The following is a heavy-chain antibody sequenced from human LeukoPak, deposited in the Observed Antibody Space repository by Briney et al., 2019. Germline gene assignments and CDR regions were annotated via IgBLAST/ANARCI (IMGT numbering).Heavy chain of an antibody. V-gene: IGHV3-7*01. Sequence: GGSLRLSCAASGFTFSSYWMSWVRQAPGKGLEWVANIKQDGSEKYYVDSVKGRFTISRDNAKNSLYLQMNSLRAEDTAVYYCASDLRLGYYVPDYWGQGTLVTVSS. D-gene: IGHD3-3*01. CDR1: GFTFSSYW. J-gene: IGHJ4*02. CDR3: ASDLRLGYYVPDY. CDR2: IKQDGSEK.